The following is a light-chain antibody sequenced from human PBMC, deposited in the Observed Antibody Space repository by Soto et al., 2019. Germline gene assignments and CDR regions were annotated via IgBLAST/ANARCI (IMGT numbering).Light chain of an antibody. CDR1: QGISSY. CDR2: AAS. J-gene: IGKJ5*01. V-gene: IGKV1-9*01. Sequence: DIQLTQSPSFLSASVEDRVTITCRTSQGISSYLGWYQQKPGTAPKLLIYAASTLQGGVPSRFSGSGSGTEFTLTISSLQPEDFATYYCQQLSSYPITFGQGTRLE. CDR3: QQLSSYPIT.